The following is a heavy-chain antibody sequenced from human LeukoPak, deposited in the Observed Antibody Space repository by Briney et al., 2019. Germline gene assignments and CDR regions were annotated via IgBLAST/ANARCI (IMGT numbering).Heavy chain of an antibody. CDR1: GYTLTELS. CDR3: ARGMGYSYGHPQGAFDI. J-gene: IGHJ3*02. V-gene: IGHV1-24*01. CDR2: FDPEDGET. Sequence: ASVKVSCKVSGYTLTELSMHWVQQAPGKGLEWMGGFDPEDGETIYAQKLQGRVTMTTDTSTSTAYMELRSLRSEDTAVYYCARGMGYSYGHPQGAFDIWGQGTMVTVSS. D-gene: IGHD5-18*01.